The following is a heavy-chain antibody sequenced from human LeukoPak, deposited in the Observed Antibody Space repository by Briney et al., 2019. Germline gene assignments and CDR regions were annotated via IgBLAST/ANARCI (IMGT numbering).Heavy chain of an antibody. J-gene: IGHJ6*02. CDR2: ISDSGNT. CDR1: GFRFGGST. CDR3: ARDASIGLDV. V-gene: IGHV3-21*01. D-gene: IGHD3-9*01. Sequence: GGSLRLSCAASGFRFGGSTISWVRLAPGKGLQWVSSISDSGNTYYAESLKGRITVSRDNAKNSLFLQMNSLRADDTAVYYCARDASIGLDVWGHGTTVTVSS.